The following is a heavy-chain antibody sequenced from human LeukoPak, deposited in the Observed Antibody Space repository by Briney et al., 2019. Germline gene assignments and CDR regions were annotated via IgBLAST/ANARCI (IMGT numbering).Heavy chain of an antibody. J-gene: IGHJ4*02. D-gene: IGHD6-13*01. CDR2: INQDGSEK. Sequence: PGGSLRLSCAASGFTFNSYWMSWVRQAPGKGLEWVADINQDGSEKYYVDSVKGRFTISRDNAKKSLYLQMNSLRAEDTAVYYCARDRTYSTNGPPRDYWGQGTLVTVSS. V-gene: IGHV3-7*04. CDR3: ARDRTYSTNGPPRDY. CDR1: GFTFNSYW.